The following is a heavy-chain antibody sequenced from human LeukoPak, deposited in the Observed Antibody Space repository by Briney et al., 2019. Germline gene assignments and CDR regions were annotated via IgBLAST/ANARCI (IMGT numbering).Heavy chain of an antibody. J-gene: IGHJ3*01. Sequence: PGGSLRLSCVASGFTFSNYGMHWVRQAPGKGLEWVAVISYDGSNKYYADSVKGRFTISRDNSKDTLYLQMNSLRAEDTAMYYCARDPNGDYVGAFEFWGQGTMVTVSS. D-gene: IGHD4-17*01. CDR3: ARDPNGDYVGAFEF. CDR1: GFTFSNYG. V-gene: IGHV3-30*03. CDR2: ISYDGSNK.